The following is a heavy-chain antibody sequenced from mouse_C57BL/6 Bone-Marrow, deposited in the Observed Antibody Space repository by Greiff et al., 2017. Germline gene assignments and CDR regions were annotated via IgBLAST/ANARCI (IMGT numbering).Heavy chain of an antibody. D-gene: IGHD4-1*01. V-gene: IGHV1-74*01. CDR3: AIQNWDYFAY. CDR1: GYTFTSYW. Sequence: QVQLQQPGAELVKPGASVKVSCKASGYTFTSYWMHWVKQRPGQGLEWIGRIHPSDSDTNSNQKFKGKATLTVDNSSITAYMQLSSLTSENSAVYYCAIQNWDYFAYWGQGTTLTVSS. CDR2: IHPSDSDT. J-gene: IGHJ2*01.